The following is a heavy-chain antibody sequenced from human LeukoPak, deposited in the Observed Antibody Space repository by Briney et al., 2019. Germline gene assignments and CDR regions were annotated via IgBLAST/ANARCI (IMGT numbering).Heavy chain of an antibody. D-gene: IGHD6-19*01. CDR2: ISYDGSNK. CDR3: APGGAVAGTGGY. CDR1: GFTFSSYD. Sequence: GGSLRLSCAASGFTFSSYDMHWVRQAPGKGREWGAVISYDGSNKYYADSVKGRFTISRDNPKNTLYLQMNSLRAEDTAVYYCAPGGAVAGTGGYWGQGTLVTVSS. J-gene: IGHJ4*02. V-gene: IGHV3-30-3*01.